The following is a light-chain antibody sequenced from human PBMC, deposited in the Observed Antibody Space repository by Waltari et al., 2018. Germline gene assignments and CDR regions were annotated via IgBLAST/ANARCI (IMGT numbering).Light chain of an antibody. CDR1: YSTIGSNI. CDR3: SAWDDSLSRWV. CDR2: STS. Sequence: QSVLTQPPSASVTPGQTVTISCSGTYSTIGSNIVDWYQHLPGTAPKPLTYSTSQRPSGIPDRFSGSKSGTSASLAISGLQSEDEADYYCSAWDDSLSRWVFGGGTKLTVL. V-gene: IGLV1-44*01. J-gene: IGLJ3*02.